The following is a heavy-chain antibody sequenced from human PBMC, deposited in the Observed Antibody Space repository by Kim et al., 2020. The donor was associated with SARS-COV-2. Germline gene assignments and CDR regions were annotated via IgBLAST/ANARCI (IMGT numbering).Heavy chain of an antibody. J-gene: IGHJ4*02. V-gene: IGHV4-59*01. CDR3: ARERGRSGYRHGTFDY. Sequence: SETLSLTCTVSGGSISSYYWSWIRQPPGKGLEWIGYIYYSGSTNYNPSLKSRVTISVDTSKNQFSLKLSSVTAADTAVYYCARERGRSGYRHGTFDYWGQGTLVTVSS. CDR1: GGSISSYY. D-gene: IGHD3-22*01. CDR2: IYYSGST.